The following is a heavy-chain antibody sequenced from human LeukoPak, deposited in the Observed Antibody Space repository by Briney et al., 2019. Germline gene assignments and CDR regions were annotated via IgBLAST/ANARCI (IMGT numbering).Heavy chain of an antibody. CDR2: ISSSSYI. CDR3: ARCRTHDAFDI. Sequence: PGGSLRLSCAASGFTFSSYSMTWVRQAPGKGLEWVSSISSSSYIYYADSVKGRFTISRDNAKNSLYLQMNSLRAEDTAVYYCARCRTHDAFDIWGQGTMVTVSS. V-gene: IGHV3-21*01. CDR1: GFTFSSYS. J-gene: IGHJ3*02.